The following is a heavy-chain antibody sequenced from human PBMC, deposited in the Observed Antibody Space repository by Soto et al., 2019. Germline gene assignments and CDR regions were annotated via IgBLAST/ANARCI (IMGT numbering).Heavy chain of an antibody. CDR3: AKVVGDGNDYYEF. CDR1: GFTFSSYG. CDR2: IWYDGSNK. Sequence: GGSLRLSCAASGFTFSSYGMHWVRQAPGKGLEWVAVIWYDGSNKYYADSVKGRFTISRDTSKNTLYLQMDSLGAEDTAIYYCAKVVGDGNDYYEFWGQGTLVTVSS. D-gene: IGHD3-22*01. J-gene: IGHJ4*02. V-gene: IGHV3-33*06.